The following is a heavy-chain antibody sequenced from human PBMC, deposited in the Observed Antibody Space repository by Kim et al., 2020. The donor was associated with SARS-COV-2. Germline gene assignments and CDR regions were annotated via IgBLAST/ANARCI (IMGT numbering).Heavy chain of an antibody. CDR3: ATTSYGWGAFDI. D-gene: IGHD3-16*01. J-gene: IGHJ3*02. V-gene: IGHV3-74*01. Sequence: TYADSVNGRFPIHRDNANNTLYLQMNSLRAEDTAVYYCATTSYGWGAFDIWGQGTMVTVSS.